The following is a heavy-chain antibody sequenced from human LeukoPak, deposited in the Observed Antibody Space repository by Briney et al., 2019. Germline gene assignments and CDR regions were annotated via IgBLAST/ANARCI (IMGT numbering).Heavy chain of an antibody. CDR2: IYYRGMT. J-gene: IGHJ4*02. CDR1: GGSISGYY. D-gene: IGHD4-17*01. CDR3: ARAYGDYVDS. V-gene: IGHV4-59*01. Sequence: SETLSLTCTVSGGSISGYYWSWIRQPPGKGLEWIGYIYYRGMTTYNPSLKSRVTISLDTPKNQFSLKLSSVTAADTAVYYCARAYGDYVDSWGQGTLVTVSS.